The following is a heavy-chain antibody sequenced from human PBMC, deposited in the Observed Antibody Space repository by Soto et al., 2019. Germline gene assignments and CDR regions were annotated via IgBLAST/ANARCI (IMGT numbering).Heavy chain of an antibody. CDR3: ARDVDPFPIFGAIDY. D-gene: IGHD3-3*01. CDR2: IIPIFGTA. Sequence: QVQLVQSGAEVKKPGSSVKVSCKASGGTFSSYAISWVRQAPGQGLEWMGGIIPIFGTANYAQKFQGRVTIXXDXSXTTAYMELSSLRSEDTAVYYCARDVDPFPIFGAIDYWGQGTLVTVSS. CDR1: GGTFSSYA. V-gene: IGHV1-69*12. J-gene: IGHJ4*02.